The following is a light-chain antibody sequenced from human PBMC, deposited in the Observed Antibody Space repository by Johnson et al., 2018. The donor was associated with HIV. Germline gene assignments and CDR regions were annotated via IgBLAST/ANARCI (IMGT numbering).Light chain of an antibody. J-gene: IGLJ1*01. CDR1: SSNIGNNY. V-gene: IGLV1-51*01. Sequence: QSVLTQPPSVSAAPGQKVTISCSGSSSNIGNNYVSWYQQLPGTAPKLLIYDNNKRPSGIPDRFSGSKSGTSATLGITGLQTGDEADYYCGTWDSSLSAGGVVGTENQVTVL. CDR3: GTWDSSLSAGGV. CDR2: DNN.